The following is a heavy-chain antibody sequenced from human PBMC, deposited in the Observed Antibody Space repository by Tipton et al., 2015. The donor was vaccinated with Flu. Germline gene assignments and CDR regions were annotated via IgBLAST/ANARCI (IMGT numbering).Heavy chain of an antibody. CDR1: GFTFTDYE. CDR3: ARGYSTKGSYFDY. J-gene: IGHJ4*02. V-gene: IGHV3-48*03. CDR2: NGKSVNVR. Sequence: SLRLSCETSGFTFTDYEMNWVRQAPGKGLEWVAYNGKSVNVRYYADSVKGRFTISRDNANNSVYLEMNTLRAEDTAVYYCARGYSTKGSYFDYWGQGVLVTVSS. D-gene: IGHD2-21*01.